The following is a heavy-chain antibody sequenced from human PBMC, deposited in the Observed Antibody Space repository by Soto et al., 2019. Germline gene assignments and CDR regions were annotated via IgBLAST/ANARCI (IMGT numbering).Heavy chain of an antibody. J-gene: IGHJ6*02. CDR2: IYWNDDK. Sequence: SGPTLVKPTQTLTLTCTFSGFSLSTSGVGVGWIRQPPGKALEWLALIYWNDDKRYSPSLKSRLTITKDTSKNQVVLTMTNMDPVDTATYYCARTSVVVPAAMPGPYNYYYYGMDVWGQGTTVTVSS. CDR1: GFSLSTSGVG. CDR3: ARTSVVVPAAMPGPYNYYYYGMDV. D-gene: IGHD2-2*01. V-gene: IGHV2-5*01.